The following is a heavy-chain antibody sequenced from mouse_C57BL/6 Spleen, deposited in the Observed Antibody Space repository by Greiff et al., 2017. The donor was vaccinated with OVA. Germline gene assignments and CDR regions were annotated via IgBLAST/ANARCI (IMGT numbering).Heavy chain of an antibody. Sequence: EVKVVESEGGLVQPGSSMKLSCTASGFTFSDYYMAWVRQVPEKGLEWVANINYDGSSTYYLDSLKSRFIISRDNAKNILYLQMSSLKSEDTATYYCARERLWFWYFDVWGTGTTVTVSS. V-gene: IGHV5-16*01. CDR1: GFTFSDYY. CDR2: INYDGSST. D-gene: IGHD2-2*01. J-gene: IGHJ1*03. CDR3: ARERLWFWYFDV.